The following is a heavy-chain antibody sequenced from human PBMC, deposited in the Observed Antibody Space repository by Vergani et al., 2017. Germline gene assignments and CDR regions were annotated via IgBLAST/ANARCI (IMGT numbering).Heavy chain of an antibody. D-gene: IGHD6-19*01. V-gene: IGHV5-51*01. Sequence: EVQLVQSGAEVKKPGESLKISCKGSGYRFTNYWIGWVRQMPGKGLEWMGIIYPDDSDIRYSPSFQGQVTISADKSISTAYLQWSRLKASDTAIYYCARQTWGVAGFTFDYWGQGTLVKVSS. CDR1: GYRFTNYW. CDR2: IYPDDSDI. J-gene: IGHJ4*02. CDR3: ARQTWGVAGFTFDY.